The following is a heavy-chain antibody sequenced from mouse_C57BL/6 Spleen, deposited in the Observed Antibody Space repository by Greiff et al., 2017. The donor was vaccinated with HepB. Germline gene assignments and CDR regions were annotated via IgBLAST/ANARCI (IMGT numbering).Heavy chain of an antibody. CDR1: GYTFTDYY. D-gene: IGHD1-1*01. J-gene: IGHJ3*01. CDR3: ARDYYGSSVPFAY. CDR2: INPNNGGT. V-gene: IGHV1-26*01. Sequence: EVQLQQSGPELVKPGASVKISCKASGYTFTDYYMNWVKQSHGKSLEWIGDINPNNGGTSYNQKFKGKATLTVDKSSSTAYMELRSLTSEDSAVYYCARDYYGSSVPFAYWGQGTLVTVSA.